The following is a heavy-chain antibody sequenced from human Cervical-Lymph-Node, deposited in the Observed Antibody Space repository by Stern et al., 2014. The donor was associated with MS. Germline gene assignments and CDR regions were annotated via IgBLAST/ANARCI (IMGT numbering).Heavy chain of an antibody. CDR1: GFTFRNYA. Sequence: DQLVESGGGVVQPGRSLRLSWAASGFTFRNYAIHWVRQATDKGLEWVAVISHDGDKRFYADSVKGRFTISRDNSKNTLYLEMNSLRPEDTAVYFCARDSTAMVDYWGQGTLVTVSS. D-gene: IGHD5-18*01. CDR2: ISHDGDKR. V-gene: IGHV3-30*04. J-gene: IGHJ4*02. CDR3: ARDSTAMVDY.